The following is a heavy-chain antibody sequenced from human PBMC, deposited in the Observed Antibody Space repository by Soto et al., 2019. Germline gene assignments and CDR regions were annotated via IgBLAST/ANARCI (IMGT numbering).Heavy chain of an antibody. J-gene: IGHJ4*02. Sequence: TSETLSLTCSVPGGSISTGSYYWGWIRQPPGKGLEWIGIIDYSGSTYYNPSLRSRVTISVDTSKNQFSLKLSSVTAADTAVYYCARVYGDSYFDYWGQGTLVTVSS. CDR3: ARVYGDSYFDY. CDR2: IDYSGST. CDR1: GGSISTGSYY. D-gene: IGHD4-17*01. V-gene: IGHV4-39*07.